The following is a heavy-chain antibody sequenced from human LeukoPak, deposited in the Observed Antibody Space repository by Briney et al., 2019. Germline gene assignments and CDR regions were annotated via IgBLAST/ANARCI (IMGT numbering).Heavy chain of an antibody. CDR1: GGSISSYY. V-gene: IGHV4-59*01. Sequence: SETLSLTCTVSGGSISSYYWSWIRQPPGKGLEWIGYIYHSGSTNYNPSLKSRVTISVDTSKNQFSLKLSSVTAADTAVYYCARKPYGDYNFDYWGQGTLVTVSS. J-gene: IGHJ4*02. CDR3: ARKPYGDYNFDY. CDR2: IYHSGST. D-gene: IGHD4-17*01.